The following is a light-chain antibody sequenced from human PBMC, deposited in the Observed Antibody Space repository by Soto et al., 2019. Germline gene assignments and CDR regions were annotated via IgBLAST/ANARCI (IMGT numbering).Light chain of an antibody. J-gene: IGKJ2*01. V-gene: IGKV1-39*01. Sequence: IHRTQSPSTLSSSVRYRVTITCRASQSISTSLAWYQQKPGEAPKILIYGASSLPSGVPSRFSGSGSGTDFTLTISSLQPEDFATYYCQQSARTPYTFGQGTKVDI. CDR1: QSISTS. CDR2: GAS. CDR3: QQSARTPYT.